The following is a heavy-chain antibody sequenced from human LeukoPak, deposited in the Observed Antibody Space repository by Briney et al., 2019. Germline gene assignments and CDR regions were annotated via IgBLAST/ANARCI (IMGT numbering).Heavy chain of an antibody. CDR1: GFTFRSHG. CDR2: ISSSADRI. CDR3: ARAHPNTPQFHLDL. Sequence: GGSLRLSCVGFGFTFRSHGMNWVRQAPGKGLEWISYISSSADRIYYADSVRGRLAISRDNDRNSLFLEMNALRAEDTAVYYFARAHPNTPQFHLDLWGRGTLVTVSS. J-gene: IGHJ4*02. D-gene: IGHD2-21*01. V-gene: IGHV3-48*01.